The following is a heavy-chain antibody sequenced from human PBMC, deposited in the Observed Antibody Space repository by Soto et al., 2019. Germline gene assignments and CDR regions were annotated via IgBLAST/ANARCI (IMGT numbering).Heavy chain of an antibody. CDR3: AKDQSQSVVAAVSEFEL. V-gene: IGHV3-23*01. CDR2: ITGTGGST. D-gene: IGHD2-21*01. Sequence: EVQLLESGGGLVQPGGSLRLSCASSGFTFSSYAMNWVRQAPGKGLEWVSSITGTGGSTYHADSVKGRFTISRDNSKDTLYLQMSSLIAEDTAVYYCAKDQSQSVVAAVSEFELWGRGTLVTVSS. CDR1: GFTFSSYA. J-gene: IGHJ2*01.